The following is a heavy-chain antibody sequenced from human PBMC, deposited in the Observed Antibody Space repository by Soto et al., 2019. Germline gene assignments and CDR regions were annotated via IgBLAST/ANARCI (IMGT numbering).Heavy chain of an antibody. CDR1: GGSISSYY. CDR2: IYYSGTT. CDR3: ARSRGYFEN. J-gene: IGHJ4*02. D-gene: IGHD3-10*01. Sequence: SETLSLTCTVSGGSISSYYWSWIRQPPGKGLEWIGYIYYSGTTNYNPALKSRVSISVDTSKNQFSLKLRSVTAADTAVYYCARSRGYFENWGQGTLVTVSS. V-gene: IGHV4-59*01.